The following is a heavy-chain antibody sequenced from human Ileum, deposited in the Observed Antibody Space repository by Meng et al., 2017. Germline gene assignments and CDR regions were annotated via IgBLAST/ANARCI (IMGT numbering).Heavy chain of an antibody. J-gene: IGHJ4*02. V-gene: IGHV4-34*01. CDR2: INHSGST. D-gene: IGHD3-10*01. CDR3: AGATIRTYYYGSGSYYFTK. Sequence: VQLQQWGAGLLKPSETLSLTCAVYDGSFSGYFWSGIRQPPGKGLEWIGEINHSGSTNYNPSLKGRVTISVDTSKSQFSLRLNSVTAADTALYYSAGATIRTYYYGSGSYYFTKWGQGTLVTVSS. CDR1: DGSFSGYF.